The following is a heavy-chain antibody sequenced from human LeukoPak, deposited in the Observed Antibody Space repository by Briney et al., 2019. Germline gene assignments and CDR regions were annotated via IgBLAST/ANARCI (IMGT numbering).Heavy chain of an antibody. D-gene: IGHD2-21*02. CDR3: ARDSSPYCGDDCYFDAFDL. CDR1: EFTFGSYW. J-gene: IGHJ3*01. Sequence: GGSLRVSCAASEFTFGSYWMTWVRQAPGKGLEWVANINRDGSKNHFVDSVKGRFTISRDNAKNFLYLQMNSLRAEHTAVYFCARDSSPYCGDDCYFDAFDLWGQGTMVTVSS. V-gene: IGHV3-7*03. CDR2: INRDGSKN.